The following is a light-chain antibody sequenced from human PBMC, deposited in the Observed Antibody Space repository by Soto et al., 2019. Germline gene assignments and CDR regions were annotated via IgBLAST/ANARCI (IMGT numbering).Light chain of an antibody. CDR3: QQSYSTPWT. Sequence: DLQLTQSPSSLSASVGDRVTVTCRASQNISNYLNWYRQKPGKAPSLLIYSTSSLRSGVPSRFSGSGSGTDFTLTISSLQPADFADYYCQQSYSTPWTFGLGTKVEIK. V-gene: IGKV1-39*01. J-gene: IGKJ1*01. CDR1: QNISNY. CDR2: STS.